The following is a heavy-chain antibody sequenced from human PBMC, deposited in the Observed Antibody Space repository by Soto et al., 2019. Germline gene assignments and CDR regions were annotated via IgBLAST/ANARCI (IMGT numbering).Heavy chain of an antibody. CDR3: ARQNDYSNYPDVLFDY. J-gene: IGHJ4*02. D-gene: IGHD4-4*01. V-gene: IGHV4-39*01. CDR1: GGSISSSSYY. CDR2: IYYSGST. Sequence: SETLSLTCTVSGGSISSSSYYWGWIRQPPGKGLEWIGSIYYSGSTYYNPSLKSRVTISVDTSKNQFSLELSSVTAADTAVYYCARQNDYSNYPDVLFDYWGQGTLVTVSS.